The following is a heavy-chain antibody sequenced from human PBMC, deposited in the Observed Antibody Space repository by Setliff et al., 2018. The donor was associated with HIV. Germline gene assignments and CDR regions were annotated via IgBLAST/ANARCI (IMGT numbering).Heavy chain of an antibody. CDR3: ARLDYYDFDTPALPHC. CDR2: IYYDGGDQ. CDR1: GFTFRSYA. Sequence: GGSLRLSCAASGFTFRSYAMHWVRQAPGKGREWVAAIYYDGGDQFYADSVKGRFTISRDNSKNTLHLQMNSLRGEDTAIYSCARLDYYDFDTPALPHCGGQGPRVTVSS. D-gene: IGHD3-22*01. J-gene: IGHJ4*02. V-gene: IGHV3-30*19.